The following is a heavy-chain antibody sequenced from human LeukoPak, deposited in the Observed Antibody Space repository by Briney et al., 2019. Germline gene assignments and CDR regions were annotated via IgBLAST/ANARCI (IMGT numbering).Heavy chain of an antibody. V-gene: IGHV3-48*03. CDR2: ITISGHTK. Sequence: GGSLRLSCAASGLDLSTYEMNWVRQAPGKGVEWIADITISGHTKNYADSVKGRFTISRDNARTSLYLQMNSLRVEDTGVYYCARGDPHADLWGQGTLVTVSS. CDR3: ARGDPHADL. J-gene: IGHJ5*02. CDR1: GLDLSTYE.